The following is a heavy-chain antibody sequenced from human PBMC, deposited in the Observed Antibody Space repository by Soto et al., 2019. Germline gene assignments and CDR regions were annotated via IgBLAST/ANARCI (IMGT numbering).Heavy chain of an antibody. CDR2: ISYDGSNK. V-gene: IGHV3-30-3*01. D-gene: IGHD2-15*01. Sequence: GGSLRLSCAASGFTFSSYAMHWVRQAPGKGLEWVAVISYDGSNKYYADSVKGRFTISRDNSKNTLYLQMNSLRAEDTAVYYCARDEGCSGGSCYPPFDYWGQGTLVTVSS. CDR1: GFTFSSYA. J-gene: IGHJ4*02. CDR3: ARDEGCSGGSCYPPFDY.